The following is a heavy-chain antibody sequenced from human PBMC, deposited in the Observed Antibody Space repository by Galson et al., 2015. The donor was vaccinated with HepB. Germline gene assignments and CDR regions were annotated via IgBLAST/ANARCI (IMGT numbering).Heavy chain of an antibody. CDR1: GFSFSSYS. J-gene: IGHJ5*02. CDR2: ISSTGSYI. V-gene: IGHV3-21*06. Sequence: SLRLSCAASGFSFSSYSMKWVRQAPGKGLEWVSSISSTGSYIYYPDSVKGRFTISRDNLRNSLYLQMNSLRAEDTAVYYCARGGQELIQPPFNWFDPWGQ. D-gene: IGHD3-16*01. CDR3: ARGGQELIQPPFNWFDP.